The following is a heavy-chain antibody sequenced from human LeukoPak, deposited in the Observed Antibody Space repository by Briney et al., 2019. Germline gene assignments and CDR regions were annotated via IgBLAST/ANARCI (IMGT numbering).Heavy chain of an antibody. D-gene: IGHD6-6*01. CDR2: INHSGST. V-gene: IGHV4-34*01. CDR3: ARGEGSSSWPYYFDY. Sequence: SGTLSLTCAVYGGSFSGYYWSWIRQPPGKGLEWIGEINHSGSTNYNPSLKSRVTISVDTSKNQFSLKLSSVTAADTALYYCARGEGSSSWPYYFDYWGQGTLVTVSS. CDR1: GGSFSGYY. J-gene: IGHJ4*02.